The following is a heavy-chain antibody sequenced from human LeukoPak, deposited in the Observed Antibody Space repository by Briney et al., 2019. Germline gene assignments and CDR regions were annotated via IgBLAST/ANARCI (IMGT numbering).Heavy chain of an antibody. Sequence: GASVKVSCMASGGTFSSYTISWVRQAPGQGLEWMGRIIPILGIANYAQKFQGRVTITADKSTSTAYMELSSLRSEDTAVYYCARELGYCSSTSCYSSRWFDPWGQGTLVTVSS. CDR1: GGTFSSYT. V-gene: IGHV1-69*04. CDR2: IIPILGIA. D-gene: IGHD2-2*02. J-gene: IGHJ5*02. CDR3: ARELGYCSSTSCYSSRWFDP.